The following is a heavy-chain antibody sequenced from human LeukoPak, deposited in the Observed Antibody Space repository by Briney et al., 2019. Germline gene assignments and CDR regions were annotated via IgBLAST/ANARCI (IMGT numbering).Heavy chain of an antibody. D-gene: IGHD2-15*01. CDR2: INHRGST. CDR1: GGSFSGSY. Sequence: SETLSLTCAVYGGSFSGSYWSWIRQPPGKGLGWFGEINHRGSTNYNPSLKSRVTISVDTSNNQFSLKLRSVTAADTAVYYCARGNISGLTKRYCSGGSCYPKPYDAFDIWGQGTMVTVSS. CDR3: ARGNISGLTKRYCSGGSCYPKPYDAFDI. J-gene: IGHJ3*02. V-gene: IGHV4-34*01.